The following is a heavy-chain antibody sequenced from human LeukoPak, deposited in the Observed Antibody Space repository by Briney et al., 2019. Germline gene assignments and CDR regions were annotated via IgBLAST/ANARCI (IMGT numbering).Heavy chain of an antibody. Sequence: GASVKVSCKASGYTFTSYAMHRVRQAPGQRLEWMGWINAGNGNTKYSQKFQGRVTITRDTSASTAYMELSSLTSEDTAVYYCARDYDYLWGSYRANHNYFDYWGQGTLVTVSS. D-gene: IGHD3-16*02. CDR3: ARDYDYLWGSYRANHNYFDY. CDR2: INAGNGNT. CDR1: GYTFTSYA. J-gene: IGHJ4*02. V-gene: IGHV1-3*01.